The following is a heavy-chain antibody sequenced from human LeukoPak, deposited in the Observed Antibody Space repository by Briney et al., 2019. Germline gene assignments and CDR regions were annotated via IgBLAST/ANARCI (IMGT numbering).Heavy chain of an antibody. CDR1: GYTFTSYG. V-gene: IGHV1-18*01. CDR3: PRDLSGSYYPYFDY. Sequence: GASVKVSCKASGYTFTSYGISWGRQAPGQGLEWMGWISAYNGNTNYAQKLQGRVTMTTATSTAYMELRSLRSDDTAVYKCPRDLSGSYYPYFDYWGQGTLVTVSS. D-gene: IGHD1-26*01. J-gene: IGHJ4*02. CDR2: ISAYNGNT.